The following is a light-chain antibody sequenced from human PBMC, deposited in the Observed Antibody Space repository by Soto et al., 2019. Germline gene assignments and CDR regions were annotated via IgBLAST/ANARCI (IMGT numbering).Light chain of an antibody. Sequence: QAPESPSTHTESGGDRFTIACRASQTISSRLAWYQQKPGKAPKLLIYKTSTLKSGVPSRFSGSGSGTEFTLTISSLQPDDFATYYCQNYNSYSEAFGQGTKGDIK. CDR2: KTS. CDR3: QNYNSYSEA. V-gene: IGKV1-5*03. CDR1: QTISSR. J-gene: IGKJ1*01.